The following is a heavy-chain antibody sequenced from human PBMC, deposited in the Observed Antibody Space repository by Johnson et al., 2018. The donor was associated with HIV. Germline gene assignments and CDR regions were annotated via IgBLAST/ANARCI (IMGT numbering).Heavy chain of an antibody. J-gene: IGHJ3*02. CDR3: AKNFRGGIVATGDVFDI. Sequence: QVQLVESGGGVVQPGRSLRLSCAASGFTFTFYAMHWVRQAPGKGLEWVAVISYDGSNKYYADSVKGRFTISRDNSKNTLYLQMNSLRAEDTAMYYCAKNFRGGIVATGDVFDIWGQGTMVTVSS. CDR2: ISYDGSNK. CDR1: GFTFTFYA. V-gene: IGHV3-30-3*02. D-gene: IGHD6-13*01.